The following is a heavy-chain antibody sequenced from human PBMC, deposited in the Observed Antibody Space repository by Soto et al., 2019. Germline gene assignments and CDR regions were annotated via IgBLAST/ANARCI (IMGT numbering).Heavy chain of an antibody. Sequence: SETLSLTCTVSGGFIRSSNYYWGWIRQPPGKELEWIGSIDYTGSTYYNPSLKSRVTISVDTSKNQFSLKVSSVTAADTSVYYCVTGIAGRRDYWGQGTLVTVSS. D-gene: IGHD1-26*01. J-gene: IGHJ4*02. CDR3: VTGIAGRRDY. CDR2: IDYTGST. V-gene: IGHV4-39*01. CDR1: GGFIRSSNYY.